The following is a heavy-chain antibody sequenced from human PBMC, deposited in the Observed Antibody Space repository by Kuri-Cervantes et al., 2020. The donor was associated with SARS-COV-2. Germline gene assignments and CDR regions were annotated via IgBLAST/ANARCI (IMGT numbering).Heavy chain of an antibody. J-gene: IGHJ4*02. Sequence: ASVKVSCKASGYTFTSYGISWVRQAPGQGLEWMGWISAYNGNTSYAQKLQGRVTMTTDTSTSTAYMELRSLRSDDTAVYYCARDHTRSGDGDYSLGWGQGTLVTVSS. CDR1: GYTFTSYG. V-gene: IGHV1-18*01. CDR3: ARDHTRSGDGDYSLG. CDR2: ISAYNGNT. D-gene: IGHD4-17*01.